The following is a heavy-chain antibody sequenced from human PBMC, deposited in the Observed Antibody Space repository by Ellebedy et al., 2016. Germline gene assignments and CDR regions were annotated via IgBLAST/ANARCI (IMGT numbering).Heavy chain of an antibody. V-gene: IGHV4-39*01. J-gene: IGHJ5*02. Sequence: SETLSLTXTVSGGSISAPSYYWGWTRQPPGKGLEWIGSLYYAGNTYYNPSLKSRVTISVDTSRNQFSLKLSYVTAADTAVYYCARQDTGFTIAAVVAPTIGWFDPWGQGTLVSVSS. CDR2: LYYAGNT. CDR1: GGSISAPSYY. CDR3: ARQDTGFTIAAVVAPTIGWFDP. D-gene: IGHD2-15*01.